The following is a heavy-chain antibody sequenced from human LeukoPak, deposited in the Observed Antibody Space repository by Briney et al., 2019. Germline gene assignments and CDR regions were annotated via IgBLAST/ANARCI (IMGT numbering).Heavy chain of an antibody. CDR3: ARVRVKLEHRGWNGA. CDR1: GYTSTGYY. V-gene: IGHV1-2*02. CDR2: ITPNSGGT. Sequence: ASLKVSCKASGYTSTGYYMHWVRQAPGQGLEWMGWITPNSGGTNYAQKFQGRVTMTRDTSISTAYMELSKLRSDDTAENYCARVRVKLEHRGWNGAWCQGTLVTVSS. D-gene: IGHD1/OR15-1a*01. J-gene: IGHJ5*02.